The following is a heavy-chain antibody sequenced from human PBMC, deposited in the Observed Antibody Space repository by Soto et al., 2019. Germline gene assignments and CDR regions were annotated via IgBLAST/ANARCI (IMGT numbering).Heavy chain of an antibody. CDR3: AKDLTGPRIFYYMDV. CDR2: ISSSSSTI. D-gene: IGHD1-20*01. V-gene: IGHV3-48*01. CDR1: GFTFSSYS. Sequence: GSLSLSCAASGFTFSSYSMNWVRQAPGKGLEWVSYISSSSSTIYYADSVKGRFTISRDNAKNSLYLQMNSLRAEDTTVYYCAKDLTGPRIFYYMDVWGKGTTVTVSS. J-gene: IGHJ6*03.